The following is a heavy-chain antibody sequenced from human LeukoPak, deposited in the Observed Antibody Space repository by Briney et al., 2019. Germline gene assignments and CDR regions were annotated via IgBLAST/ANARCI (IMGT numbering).Heavy chain of an antibody. D-gene: IGHD6-19*01. V-gene: IGHV4-4*02. CDR2: IYHSGST. Sequence: PSETLSLTCAVSGGSISSSNWWSWVRQPPGKGLEWIGEIYHSGSTNYNPSLKSRVTISVDKSKNQFSLKLSSVTAADTAVYYCARLRGEQWLPIDYWGQGTLVTVSS. CDR1: GGSISSSNW. CDR3: ARLRGEQWLPIDY. J-gene: IGHJ4*02.